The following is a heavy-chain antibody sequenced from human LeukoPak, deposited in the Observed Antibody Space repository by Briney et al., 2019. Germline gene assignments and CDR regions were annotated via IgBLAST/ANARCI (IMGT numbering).Heavy chain of an antibody. V-gene: IGHV4-34*01. CDR2: INHSGST. CDR1: GGSFSGYY. D-gene: IGHD3-9*01. CDR3: ARRRYFDWFRPYYYYYMDV. J-gene: IGHJ6*03. Sequence: SETLSLTCAVYGGSFSGYYWSWIRQPPGKGLEWIGEINHSGSTNYNPSLKSRVTISVDTSKNQFSLKLSSVTAADTAVYYCARRRYFDWFRPYYYYYMDVWGKGTTVTVSS.